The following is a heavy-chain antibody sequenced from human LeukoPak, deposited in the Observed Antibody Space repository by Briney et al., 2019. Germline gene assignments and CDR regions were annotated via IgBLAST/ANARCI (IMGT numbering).Heavy chain of an antibody. CDR2: IYYSGST. CDR3: ARGQNLYYDILPGYYYYYGMDV. D-gene: IGHD3-9*01. V-gene: IGHV4-59*01. Sequence: SETLSLTCTVSGGSISSYYWSWIRQPPGKGLEWIGCIYYSGSTNYNPSLKSRVTISVDTSRNQFSLKLSSVTAADTAVYYCARGQNLYYDILPGYYYYYGMDVWGQEPTVTVSS. J-gene: IGHJ6*02. CDR1: GGSISSYY.